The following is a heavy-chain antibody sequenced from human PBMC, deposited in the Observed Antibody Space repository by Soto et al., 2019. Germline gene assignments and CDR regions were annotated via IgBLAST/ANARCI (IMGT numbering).Heavy chain of an antibody. CDR2: ISGSGGSS. V-gene: IGHV3-23*01. J-gene: IGHJ6*02. CDR3: AKVTKRAAAGRYEYYKYGMDV. Sequence: GGLRLSCAASGFAFSTYAMTWVRQAPGKGLEWVSVISGSGGSSYYADSVKGRFTISRDNSKNTLFLQMNGLRAEDTAVYYCAKVTKRAAAGRYEYYKYGMDVWGQGTTVTVSS. CDR1: GFAFSTYA. D-gene: IGHD6-13*01.